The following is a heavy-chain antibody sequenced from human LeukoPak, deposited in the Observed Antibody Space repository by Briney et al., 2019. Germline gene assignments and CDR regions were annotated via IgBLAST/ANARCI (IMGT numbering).Heavy chain of an antibody. CDR1: GFTFSSYA. V-gene: IGHV3-23*01. Sequence: GGSLRLSCAASGFTFSSYAMSWVRQAPGKGLEWVSGISGSGGSTYYADSVKGRFTISRDNSKNTLYLQMNSLRAEDTAVYYCANGNRCTSPNCLGYYYFYMDVWGKGTTVTVSS. CDR3: ANGNRCTSPNCLGYYYFYMDV. CDR2: ISGSGGST. J-gene: IGHJ6*03. D-gene: IGHD2-8*01.